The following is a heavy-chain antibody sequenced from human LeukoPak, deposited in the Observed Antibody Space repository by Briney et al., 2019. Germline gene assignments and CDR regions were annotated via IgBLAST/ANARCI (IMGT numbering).Heavy chain of an antibody. CDR1: GYSFTSYW. V-gene: IGHV5-51*01. CDR3: ARRVGSGAGRHYYYYYYMDV. D-gene: IGHD6-19*01. CDR2: IYPGDSDT. Sequence: GESLKISCKGSGYSFTSYWIGRVRQMPGKGLEWMGIIYPGDSDTRYSPSFQGQVTISADKSISTAYLQWSSLKASDTAMYYCARRVGSGAGRHYYYYYYMDVWGKGTTVTVSS. J-gene: IGHJ6*03.